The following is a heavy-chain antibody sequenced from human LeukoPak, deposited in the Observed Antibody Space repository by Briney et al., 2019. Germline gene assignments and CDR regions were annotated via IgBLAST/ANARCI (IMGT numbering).Heavy chain of an antibody. V-gene: IGHV3-20*04. J-gene: IGHJ5*02. CDR1: GFTFDDYG. Sequence: GGSLRLSCAASGFTFDDYGMSWVRQAPGKGLEWVSGINWNGGSTGYADSVKGRFTISRDNAKNSLYLQMNSLRAEDTALYYCARDSIRGSMVRGVIMKYNWFDPWGQGTLVTVSS. D-gene: IGHD3-10*01. CDR2: INWNGGST. CDR3: ARDSIRGSMVRGVIMKYNWFDP.